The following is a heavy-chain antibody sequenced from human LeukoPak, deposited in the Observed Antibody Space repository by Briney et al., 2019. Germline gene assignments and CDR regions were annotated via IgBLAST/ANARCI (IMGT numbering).Heavy chain of an antibody. CDR1: GYTLTELS. CDR2: FDPEDGET. D-gene: IGHD6-13*01. CDR3: AKVVLHSRPPDY. J-gene: IGHJ4*02. V-gene: IGHV1-24*01. Sequence: ASVKVSCKVSGYTLTELSMHWVRQAPGKGLEWMGGFDPEDGETIYAQKFQGRVTMTEDTSTDTAYMELSSLRSEDTAVYYCAKVVLHSRPPDYWGQGTLVTVSS.